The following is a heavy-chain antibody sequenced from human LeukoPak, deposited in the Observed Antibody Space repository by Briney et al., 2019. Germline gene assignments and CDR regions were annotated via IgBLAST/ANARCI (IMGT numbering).Heavy chain of an antibody. V-gene: IGHV3-7*01. D-gene: IGHD5-18*01. CDR1: GFTFSSFW. CDR2: IKQDGSER. J-gene: IGHJ3*02. Sequence: GGSLRLSCAASGFTFSSFWMSWVRQAPGKGLEWVANIKQDGSERYYVDSVKGRFTISRDNAKNSLYLQMNSLRAEDTAVYYCARELRMQLWSDDAFDIWSEGTMVTVSS. CDR3: ARELRMQLWSDDAFDI.